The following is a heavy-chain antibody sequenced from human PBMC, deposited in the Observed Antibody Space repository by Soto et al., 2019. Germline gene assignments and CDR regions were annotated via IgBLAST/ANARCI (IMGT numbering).Heavy chain of an antibody. CDR2: IIPIFGTA. V-gene: IGHV1-69*01. CDR3: ARDRYQLLHYFYGMDV. J-gene: IGHJ6*02. Sequence: QVQLVQSGAGVKKPGSSVKVSCKASGGTFSSYAISWVRQAPGQGLEWMGGIIPIFGTANYAQKFQDRFTITADESTSTAYLELSSLRSEDTAVYYCARDRYQLLHYFYGMDVWGQGPTVTVSS. CDR1: GGTFSSYA. D-gene: IGHD2-2*01.